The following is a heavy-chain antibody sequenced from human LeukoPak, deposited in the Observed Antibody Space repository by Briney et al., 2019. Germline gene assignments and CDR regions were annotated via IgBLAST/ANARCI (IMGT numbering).Heavy chain of an antibody. CDR1: GFTFSNAW. J-gene: IGHJ3*02. CDR2: ISGSGGST. Sequence: GGSLRLSCAASGFTFSNAWMSWVRQAPGKGLEWVSAISGSGGSTYYADSVKGRFTISRDNSKNTLYLQMNSLRAEDTAVYYCANIASRDYGGNGGAFDIWGQGTMVTVSS. CDR3: ANIASRDYGGNGGAFDI. D-gene: IGHD4-23*01. V-gene: IGHV3-23*01.